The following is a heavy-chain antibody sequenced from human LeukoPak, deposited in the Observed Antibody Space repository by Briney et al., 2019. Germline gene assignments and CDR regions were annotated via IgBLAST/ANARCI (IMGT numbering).Heavy chain of an antibody. CDR2: ISSSSSYI. Sequence: GGSLRLSRAASGFTFSSYSMNWVRQAPGKGLEWVSSISSSSSYIYYADSVKGRFTISRDNAKNSLYLQMNSLRAEDTAVYYCAREKSPASIAVAEGYWGQGTLVTVSS. CDR3: AREKSPASIAVAEGY. J-gene: IGHJ4*02. V-gene: IGHV3-21*01. D-gene: IGHD6-19*01. CDR1: GFTFSSYS.